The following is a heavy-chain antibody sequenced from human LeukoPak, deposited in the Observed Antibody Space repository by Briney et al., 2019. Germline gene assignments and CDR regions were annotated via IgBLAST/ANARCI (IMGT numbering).Heavy chain of an antibody. Sequence: KPSETLSLTCTVSGGSISSYYWSWIRQPPGKGLEWIGSIYYSGTTYFNPSLKSRVTISVDTSKNQFSLKLTSVTAADTAVYYCAGYESASGFFDHWGQGTLVTVSS. CDR1: GGSISSYY. J-gene: IGHJ4*02. CDR3: AGYESASGFFDH. D-gene: IGHD6-13*01. CDR2: IYYSGTT. V-gene: IGHV4-59*05.